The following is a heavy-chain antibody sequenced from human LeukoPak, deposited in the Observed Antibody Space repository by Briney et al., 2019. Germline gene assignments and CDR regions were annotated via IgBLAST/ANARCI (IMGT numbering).Heavy chain of an antibody. V-gene: IGHV2-5*02. CDR3: AHLYQLASFDY. J-gene: IGHJ4*02. CDR1: GFSLSTSGVG. Sequence: SGPTLVKPTQTLTLTCTFSGFSLSTSGVGVGWIRQPPGKALEWLALIYWDDDKRYSPSLKSRLTITKDTSKDQVVLTMTNVDPVDTATYYCAHLYQLASFDYWGQGTLVTVSS. D-gene: IGHD2-2*01. CDR2: IYWDDDK.